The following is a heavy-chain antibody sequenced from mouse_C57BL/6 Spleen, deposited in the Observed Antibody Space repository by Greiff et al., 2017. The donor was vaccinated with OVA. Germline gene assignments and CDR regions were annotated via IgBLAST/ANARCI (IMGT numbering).Heavy chain of an antibody. J-gene: IGHJ3*01. CDR1: GFTFSSYG. V-gene: IGHV5-6*01. CDR3: ARGDYGSSYPAWFAY. CDR2: ISSGGSYT. Sequence: EVQLVESGGDLVKPGGSLKLSCAASGFTFSSYGMSWVRQTPDKRLEWVATISSGGSYTYYPDSVKGRFTISRDNAKNTLYLQMSSLKSEDTAMYYCARGDYGSSYPAWFAYWGQGTLVTVSA. D-gene: IGHD1-1*01.